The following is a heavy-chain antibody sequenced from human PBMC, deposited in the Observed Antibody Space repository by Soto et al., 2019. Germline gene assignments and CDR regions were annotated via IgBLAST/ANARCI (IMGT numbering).Heavy chain of an antibody. J-gene: IGHJ4*02. CDR1: GGSISSRTHY. D-gene: IGHD3-3*01. CDR3: ARQVGLRLAFSVSDF. CDR2: IYYSGST. V-gene: IGHV4-39*01. Sequence: PSETLSLTCTVSGGSISSRTHYWGWIRQPPGKGLEWIGSIYYSGSTYYNPSLRSRVTISVDTSKNQFSLKLSSVTAADTAVYYCARQVGLRLAFSVSDFWGQGTLVTVSS.